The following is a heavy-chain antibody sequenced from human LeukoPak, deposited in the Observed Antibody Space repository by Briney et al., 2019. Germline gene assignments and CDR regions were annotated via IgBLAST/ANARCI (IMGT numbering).Heavy chain of an antibody. CDR3: ARDNSVRDEAWWFNP. V-gene: IGHV1-46*01. CDR2: ISPSGGST. J-gene: IGHJ5*02. Sequence: GASVKVSCKAFGYTFTSNYMHWVRQAPGQGPEWMGVISPSGGSTTYAQKFQGRVTLTRDMSTSTDYLELSSLRSGDTAVYYCARDNSVRDEAWWFNPGGQGTLVTVSS. CDR1: GYTFTSNY. D-gene: IGHD5-24*01.